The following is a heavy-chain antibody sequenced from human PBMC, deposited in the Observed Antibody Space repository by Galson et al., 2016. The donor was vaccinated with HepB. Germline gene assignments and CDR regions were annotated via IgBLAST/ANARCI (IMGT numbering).Heavy chain of an antibody. CDR3: ARAVIAVAGFDFDC. V-gene: IGHV2-5*02. CDR2: IYWDDDK. J-gene: IGHJ4*02. CDR1: GFSLSTGGVA. Sequence: PALVKPTQTLTLTCTFSGFSLSTGGVAEGWIRQPPGKALEWLAVIYWDDDKRYSPFLRSRLTITKDTSKNQVVLTMTNMDPLDTATYYCARAVIAVAGFDFDCWGQGTLVTVSS. D-gene: IGHD6-19*01.